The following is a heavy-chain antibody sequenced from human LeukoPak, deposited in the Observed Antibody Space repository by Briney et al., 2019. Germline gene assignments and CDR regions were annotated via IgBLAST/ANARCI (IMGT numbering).Heavy chain of an antibody. Sequence: ASVKVSCKASGYTFTGHYMHWVRQAPGQGLEWMGWINPNSGGTNYAQKFQGRVTMTRDTSISTAYMELSRLRSDDTAVYYCANGYPSTNDAFDIWGQGTMVTVSS. CDR3: ANGYPSTNDAFDI. J-gene: IGHJ3*02. V-gene: IGHV1-2*02. CDR2: INPNSGGT. CDR1: GYTFTGHY. D-gene: IGHD3-16*02.